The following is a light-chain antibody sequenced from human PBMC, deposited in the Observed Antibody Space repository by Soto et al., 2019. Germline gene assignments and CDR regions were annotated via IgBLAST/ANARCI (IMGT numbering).Light chain of an antibody. Sequence: QSALTQPASVSGSPGQSITISCIGTSSDVGSYNLVSWDQQHPGKAPKVLIYEVSERPSGVSNRFSGSKSGNTASLTVYGLQDDYEADYYCCSSAGSRTHVLFGGGTKLTVL. J-gene: IGLJ2*01. CDR2: EVS. V-gene: IGLV2-23*02. CDR3: CSSAGSRTHVL. CDR1: SSDVGSYNL.